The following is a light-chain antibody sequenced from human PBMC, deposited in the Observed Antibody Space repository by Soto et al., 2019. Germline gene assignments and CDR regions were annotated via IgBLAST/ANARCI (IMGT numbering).Light chain of an antibody. V-gene: IGKV1-5*03. CDR3: QQYNSYPLT. J-gene: IGKJ1*01. CDR2: KAS. Sequence: DIHMAHFPSTLSASLGGRVTITFRASQSISHWLAWYQQRPGKAPKLLIYKASSLEIDVPSRFSGSRSGTDFTLTISSLQPDDFATYYCQQYNSYPLTFGQGTKVDIK. CDR1: QSISHW.